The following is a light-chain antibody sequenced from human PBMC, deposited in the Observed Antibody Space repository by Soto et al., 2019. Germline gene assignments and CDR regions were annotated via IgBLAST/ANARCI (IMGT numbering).Light chain of an antibody. Sequence: EIVLTQSPATLSVSPGERATLSCRASQSVSNNLALYQQKPGQAPRVLIYGASTRATGIPAGFSGSGSGTEFTLTISSLHSEDFAVYYCQQYNNWPPITFGQGTKVDIK. CDR1: QSVSNN. CDR3: QQYNNWPPIT. J-gene: IGKJ1*01. V-gene: IGKV3-15*01. CDR2: GAS.